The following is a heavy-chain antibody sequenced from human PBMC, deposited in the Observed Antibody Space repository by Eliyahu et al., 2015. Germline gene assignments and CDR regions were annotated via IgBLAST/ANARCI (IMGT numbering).Heavy chain of an antibody. CDR1: GGSISSYY. V-gene: IGHV4-59*01. CDR3: ARQGGYSYGSADY. D-gene: IGHD5-18*01. CDR2: IYYSGST. J-gene: IGHJ4*02. Sequence: QVQLQESGPGLVKPSETLSLTCTVSGGSISSYYWSWIRQPPGKGLEWIGYIYYSGSTNYNPSLKSRVTISVDTSKNQFSLKLSSVTAADTAVYYCARQGGYSYGSADYWGQGTLVTVSS.